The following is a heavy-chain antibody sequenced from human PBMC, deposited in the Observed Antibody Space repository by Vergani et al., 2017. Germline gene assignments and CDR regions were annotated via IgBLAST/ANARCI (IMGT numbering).Heavy chain of an antibody. D-gene: IGHD4-17*01. V-gene: IGHV4-34*01. J-gene: IGHJ4*02. Sequence: QVQLQQWGAGLLKPSETLSLTCAVYGGSFSGYYWSWIRQPPGKGLEWIGEIYHSGSTNYNPSLKSRVTISVDKSKNQFSLKLSSVTAADTAVYYCARESSYGDYGYWGQGTLVTVSS. CDR1: GGSFSGYY. CDR3: ARESSYGDYGY. CDR2: IYHSGST.